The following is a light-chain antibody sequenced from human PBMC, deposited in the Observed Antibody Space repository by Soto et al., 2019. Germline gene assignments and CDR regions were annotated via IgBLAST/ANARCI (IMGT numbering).Light chain of an antibody. V-gene: IGKV3-20*01. J-gene: IGKJ1*01. Sequence: EIVLTQFPGTLSLSPGERATLSCRSSQSVSSSYLAWYQQRPGQAPRLLIYATSSRAAGIPDRFSGSGSGTDFTLTITRLEPGDFAVYFCQQYLSTPWTFGQGTKVDIK. CDR3: QQYLSTPWT. CDR1: QSVSSSY. CDR2: ATS.